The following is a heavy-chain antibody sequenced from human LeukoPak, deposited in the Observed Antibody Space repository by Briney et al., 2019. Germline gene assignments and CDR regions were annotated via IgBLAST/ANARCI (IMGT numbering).Heavy chain of an antibody. V-gene: IGHV3-21*01. J-gene: IGHJ3*02. CDR2: ISSSSTYI. CDR1: GFTFSGYN. Sequence: GGSLRLSCAASGFTFSGYNMNWVRQAPGKGLEWVSSISSSSTYIYYADSVKGRFSISRDNAKNSLYLQMNSLRAEDTAVYYCARDGGYSDSSGYYSDAFDIWGQGTMVTVSS. D-gene: IGHD3-22*01. CDR3: ARDGGYSDSSGYYSDAFDI.